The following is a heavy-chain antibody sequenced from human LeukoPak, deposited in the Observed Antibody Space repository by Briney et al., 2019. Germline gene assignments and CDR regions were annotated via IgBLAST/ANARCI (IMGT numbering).Heavy chain of an antibody. D-gene: IGHD2-15*01. CDR2: ISAYNGNA. J-gene: IGHJ6*02. V-gene: IGHV1-18*01. Sequence: ASVKVSCKASGYTFTSYGISWVRQAPGQGLEWMGWISAYNGNANYAQKLQGRVTMTTDTSTSTAYMELRSLRSDDTAVYYCARVDRGGSYLYYYYYYGMDVWGQGTTVTVSS. CDR3: ARVDRGGSYLYYYYYYGMDV. CDR1: GYTFTSYG.